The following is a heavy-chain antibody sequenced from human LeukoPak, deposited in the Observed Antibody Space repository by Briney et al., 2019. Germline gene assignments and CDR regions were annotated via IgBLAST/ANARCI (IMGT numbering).Heavy chain of an antibody. V-gene: IGHV1-69*01. J-gene: IGHJ4*02. CDR3: ARARGYDGYFDY. CDR2: IIPIFGTA. Sequence: SVKVSCKASGGTVSSYAISWVRQAPGQGLEWMGGIIPIFGTANYAQKFQGRVMITADESTSTAYMELSSLRSEDTAVYYCARARGYDGYFDYWGQATLVTVSS. D-gene: IGHD5-12*01. CDR1: GGTVSSYA.